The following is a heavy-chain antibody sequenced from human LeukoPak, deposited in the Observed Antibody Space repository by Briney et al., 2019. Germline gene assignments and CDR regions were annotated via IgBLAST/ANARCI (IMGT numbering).Heavy chain of an antibody. V-gene: IGHV1-2*02. CDR3: APEFSISFDP. D-gene: IGHD5-24*01. Sequence: ADSVTVSCKASGYTFTGYYMHWVRQAPGQGLEWMGWINPNSGGTNYAQKFQGRVTMTRDTSISTAYMELSRLRSEDTAVYYCAPEFSISFDPWGQGTLVTVSS. CDR2: INPNSGGT. J-gene: IGHJ5*02. CDR1: GYTFTGYY.